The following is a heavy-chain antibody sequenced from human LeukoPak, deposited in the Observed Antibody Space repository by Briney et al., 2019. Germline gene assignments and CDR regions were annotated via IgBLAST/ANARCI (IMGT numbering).Heavy chain of an antibody. J-gene: IGHJ3*02. V-gene: IGHV5-51*01. CDR1: GYSFTSYW. D-gene: IGHD2-2*01. Sequence: GESLKISCKGSGYSFTSYWIGWVRQMPGKGLEWMGIIYPGDSDTRYSPSFQGQVTISADKSISTAYLQWSSLKASDTAMYYCARRAVGYCSSTSCPWDAFDIWGQGTMVTVSS. CDR3: ARRAVGYCSSTSCPWDAFDI. CDR2: IYPGDSDT.